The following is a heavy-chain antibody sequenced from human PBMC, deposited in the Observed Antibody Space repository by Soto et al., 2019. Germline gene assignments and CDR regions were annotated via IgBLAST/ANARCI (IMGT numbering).Heavy chain of an antibody. V-gene: IGHV3-15*07. J-gene: IGHJ4*01. CDR2: VKSKSYGETT. Sequence: EVQLVESGGGLVKPGGSLRLSCAASGFNFNNVWMSWVRQAPGKGLEWVGRVKSKSYGETTDYATPIKGRFTISRDDSMQTVYLQMNSLNTEDTGVYYCATDDFQWELHLNYWGQGTLVTVSS. D-gene: IGHD1-26*01. CDR3: ATDDFQWELHLNY. CDR1: GFNFNNVW.